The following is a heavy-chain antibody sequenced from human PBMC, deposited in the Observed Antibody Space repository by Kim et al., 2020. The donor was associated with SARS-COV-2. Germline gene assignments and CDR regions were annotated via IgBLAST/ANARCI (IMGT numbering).Heavy chain of an antibody. CDR3: ETDPHLDYAFWGGFRAGGVFEN. D-gene: IGHD3-3*01. Sequence: GGSLRLSCAASGFTFRSFGMHWVRQAPGKGLEWVAVIWYDGSHEYYADSVKGRFTISRDNSKKMLYLQMNSLRAEDTAVYYCETDPHLDYAFWGGFRAGGVFENWGQGTLVTGS. J-gene: IGHJ4*02. CDR2: IWYDGSHE. CDR1: GFTFRSFG. V-gene: IGHV3-33*01.